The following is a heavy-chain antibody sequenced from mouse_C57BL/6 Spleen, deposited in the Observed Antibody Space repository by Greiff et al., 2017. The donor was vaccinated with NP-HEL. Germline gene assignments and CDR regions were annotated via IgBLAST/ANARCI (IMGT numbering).Heavy chain of an antibody. D-gene: IGHD2-4*01. CDR3: ARTYDYPFDY. CDR2: IDPEDGGT. J-gene: IGHJ2*01. Sequence: VQLQQSGAELVKPGASVKLSCTASGFNITDYYMHWVKQRTEQGLEWIGRIDPEDGGTEYAPKFQGKATITADTSSNTAYLQLSSLTSEDTAVYYCARTYDYPFDYWGQGTTLTVSS. CDR1: GFNITDYY. V-gene: IGHV14-2*01.